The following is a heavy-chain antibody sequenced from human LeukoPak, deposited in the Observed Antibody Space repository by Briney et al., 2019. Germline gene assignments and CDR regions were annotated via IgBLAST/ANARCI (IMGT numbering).Heavy chain of an antibody. V-gene: IGHV3-30*02. CDR1: GFTFSSYG. CDR3: AKGGPVIPDY. J-gene: IGHJ4*02. CDR2: IRYDGSNK. Sequence: GGSLRLSCAASGFTFSSYGMHWVRQAPGKGLEWVAFIRYDGSNKYYADSVKGRFTISRDNSKNTLYLQMSSLRAEDTAVYYCAKGGPVIPDYWGQGTLVTVSS. D-gene: IGHD2-21*01.